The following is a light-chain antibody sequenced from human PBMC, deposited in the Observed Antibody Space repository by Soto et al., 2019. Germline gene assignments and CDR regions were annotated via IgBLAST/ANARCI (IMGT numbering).Light chain of an antibody. CDR1: RSDIGAYNF. J-gene: IGLJ2*01. CDR2: DVS. Sequence: QSVLTQPASVSGSPGQSTTITCTGTRSDIGAYNFVSWYQQHPGEVPKLMLYDVSIRPSGGSNRFSGSKSGNTASLTISGLQAEDEADYYCTSWTTSTTMIFGGGTQLTVL. CDR3: TSWTTSTTMI. V-gene: IGLV2-14*03.